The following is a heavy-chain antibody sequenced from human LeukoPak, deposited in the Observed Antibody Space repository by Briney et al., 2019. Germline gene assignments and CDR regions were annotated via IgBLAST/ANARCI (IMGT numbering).Heavy chain of an antibody. J-gene: IGHJ4*02. CDR2: IKQDGSEK. CDR1: GFTFSSHW. Sequence: GGSLRLSCAASGFTFSSHWMSWVRQAPGKGLEWVANIKQDGSEKYYGDSVKGRFTISRDNAKNLLYLQMNSLRVEDTAVYYCARDADFDNWGQGTLVTVSS. CDR3: ARDADFDN. V-gene: IGHV3-7*05.